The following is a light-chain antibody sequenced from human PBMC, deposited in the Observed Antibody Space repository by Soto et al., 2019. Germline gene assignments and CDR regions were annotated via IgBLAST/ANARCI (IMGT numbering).Light chain of an antibody. CDR1: SGYSNYK. J-gene: IGLJ3*02. CDR2: VGTGGIVG. V-gene: IGLV9-49*01. Sequence: QLVLTQPPSASASLGASVTLTCTLSSGYSNYKVDWYQQRPGKGPRFVMRVGTGGIVGSKGDGIADRLSVLGSGLNRYLTIRNIQEEDESDYYCGTDSASGSNFVWVFGGGTKLTVL. CDR3: GTDSASGSNFVWV.